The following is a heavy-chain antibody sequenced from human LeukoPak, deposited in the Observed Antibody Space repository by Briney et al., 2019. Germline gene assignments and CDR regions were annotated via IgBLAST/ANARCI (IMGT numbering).Heavy chain of an antibody. Sequence: SETLSLTCTVSGGSISSGDYYWSWIRQPPGKGPEWIGYIYYSGSTYYNPSLKSRVTISVDTSKNQFSLKLSSVTAADTAVYYCASYQSYDYVNMDVWGKGTTVTVSS. CDR3: ASYQSYDYVNMDV. D-gene: IGHD3-16*01. J-gene: IGHJ6*04. V-gene: IGHV4-30-4*08. CDR1: GGSISSGDYY. CDR2: IYYSGST.